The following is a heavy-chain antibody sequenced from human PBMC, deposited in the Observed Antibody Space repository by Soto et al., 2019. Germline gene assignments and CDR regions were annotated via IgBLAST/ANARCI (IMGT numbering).Heavy chain of an antibody. CDR1: GYTFTGYY. Sequence: ASVKVSCKASGYTFTGYYMHWVRQAPGQGLEWMGWINPNSGGTNYAQKFQGWVTMTRDTSISTAYMELSRLRSDDTAVYYCARESWGGGGYYDSSGDAPGAFDIWGQGTMVTVSS. CDR3: ARESWGGGGYYDSSGDAPGAFDI. D-gene: IGHD3-22*01. V-gene: IGHV1-2*04. J-gene: IGHJ3*02. CDR2: INPNSGGT.